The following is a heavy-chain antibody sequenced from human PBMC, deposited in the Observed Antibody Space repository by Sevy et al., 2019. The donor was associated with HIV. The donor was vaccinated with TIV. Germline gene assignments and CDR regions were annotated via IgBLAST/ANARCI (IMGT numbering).Heavy chain of an antibody. CDR2: TYYRSKWDN. Sequence: SQTLSLTCVISGDSVSSIRTSWNWIRQSPSRGLEWLGRTYYRSKWDNDYATSVKSRITINADTSKNRVSLQLNSVTPEDSAVYYCAERTNDVFYYGMDVWGQGTTVTVS. J-gene: IGHJ6*02. V-gene: IGHV6-1*01. CDR1: GDSVSSIRTS. CDR3: AERTNDVFYYGMDV.